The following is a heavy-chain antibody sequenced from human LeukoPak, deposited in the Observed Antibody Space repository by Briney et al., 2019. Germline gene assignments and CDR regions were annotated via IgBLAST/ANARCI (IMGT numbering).Heavy chain of an antibody. CDR2: INHSGST. J-gene: IGHJ4*02. Sequence: SETLSLTCAVYGGSLSGYYWSWVRQPPGKGLEWIGEINHSGSTNYNPSLKSRVTISVDTSKNQFSLQLSSVTAADTAVYYCARDSSHYGAGSHDYWGQGTLVIVSS. D-gene: IGHD3-10*01. CDR3: ARDSSHYGAGSHDY. CDR1: GGSLSGYY. V-gene: IGHV4-34*01.